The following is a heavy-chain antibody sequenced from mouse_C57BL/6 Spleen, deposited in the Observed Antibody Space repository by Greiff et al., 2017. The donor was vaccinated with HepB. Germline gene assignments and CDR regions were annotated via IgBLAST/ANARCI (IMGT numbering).Heavy chain of an antibody. CDR2: IRNKANNHAT. V-gene: IGHV6-6*01. CDR3: TPIYYDYDGALYYYAMDY. J-gene: IGHJ4*01. CDR1: GFTFSDAW. Sequence: EVQGVESGGGLVQPGGSMKLSCAASGFTFSDAWMDWVRQSPEKGLEWVAEIRNKANNHATYYAESVKGRFTISRDDSKSSVYLQMNSLRAEDTGIYYCTPIYYDYDGALYYYAMDYWGQGTSVTVSS. D-gene: IGHD2-4*01.